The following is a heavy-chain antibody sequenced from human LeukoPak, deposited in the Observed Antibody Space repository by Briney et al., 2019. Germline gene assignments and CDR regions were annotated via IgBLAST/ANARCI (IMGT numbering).Heavy chain of an antibody. CDR3: ATSPKPYYYDSSGYYSTPPDY. J-gene: IGHJ4*02. V-gene: IGHV3-23*01. Sequence: GGSLRLSCAASGFTFSSYATSWVRQAPGKGLEWVSAISGSGGSTYYADSVKGRFTISRDNSKNTLYLQMNSLRAEDTAVYYCATSPKPYYYDSSGYYSTPPDYWGQGTLVTVSS. D-gene: IGHD3-22*01. CDR1: GFTFSSYA. CDR2: ISGSGGST.